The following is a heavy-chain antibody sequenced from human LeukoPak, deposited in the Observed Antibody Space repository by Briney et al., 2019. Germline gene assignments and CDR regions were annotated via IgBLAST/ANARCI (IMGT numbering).Heavy chain of an antibody. V-gene: IGHV4-4*09. J-gene: IGHJ4*02. CDR1: GDSISSSY. D-gene: IGHD1-20*01. Sequence: PSETLSLTCTVSGDSISSSYWNWIRQTPGKGLEWIGYFSASGNTNYNPSLKSRIIISVDMSKNQFFLKLSSVTAADTAVYYCARLIPGTTGLRKNYFDYWGQGTLVTVSS. CDR3: ARLIPGTTGLRKNYFDY. CDR2: FSASGNT.